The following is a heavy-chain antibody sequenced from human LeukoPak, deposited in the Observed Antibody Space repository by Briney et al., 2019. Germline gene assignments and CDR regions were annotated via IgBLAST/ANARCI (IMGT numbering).Heavy chain of an antibody. CDR1: GGTFSSYA. V-gene: IGHV1-69*01. CDR2: IIPILGTA. J-gene: IGHJ4*02. CDR3: AFGVVIYYFDY. Sequence: SVKVSCKASGGTFSSYAISWVRQAPGQGLEWMGGIIPILGTANYAQKFQGRVTITADESTSTAYMELSSLRSEDTAVYYCAFGVVIYYFDYWGQGTLVTVSS. D-gene: IGHD3-3*01.